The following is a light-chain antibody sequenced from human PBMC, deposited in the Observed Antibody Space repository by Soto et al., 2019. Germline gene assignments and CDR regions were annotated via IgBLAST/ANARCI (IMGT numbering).Light chain of an antibody. CDR1: SSDIGSYNL. CDR2: EGS. CDR3: SSYTNINTRACV. J-gene: IGLJ1*01. Sequence: QSALTQPASVSGSPGQSITISCTGTSSDIGSYNLVSWYQHHPGKAPKLIIYEGSRRPSGVSNRFSGSKSGNTASLTISGLQAEDEADYYCSSYTNINTRACVFGTGTKLTVL. V-gene: IGLV2-14*02.